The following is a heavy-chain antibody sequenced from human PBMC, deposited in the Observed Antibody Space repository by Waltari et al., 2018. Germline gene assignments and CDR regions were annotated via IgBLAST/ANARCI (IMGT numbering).Heavy chain of an antibody. CDR2: IYGSGSST. CDR3: ARQGSFGGSFDY. D-gene: IGHD3-10*01. J-gene: IGHJ4*02. Sequence: QLQLQESGPGLVKPPETLSLTCAVSGGSISSSYWSWIRQPPGKGLEWIWYIYGSGSSTNYNPSLKSRVTLSLDTSKNQFSLKLSSVTAADTAVYYCARQGSFGGSFDYWGQGVLVTVSS. CDR1: GGSISSSY. V-gene: IGHV4-59*08.